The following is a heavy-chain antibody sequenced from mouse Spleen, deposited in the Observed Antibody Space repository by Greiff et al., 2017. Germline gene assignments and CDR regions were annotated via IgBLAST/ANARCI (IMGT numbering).Heavy chain of an antibody. CDR3: AREAYGPYYFDY. V-gene: IGHV3-6*01. D-gene: IGHD1-1*02. CDR1: GYSITSGYY. J-gene: IGHJ2*01. CDR2: ISYDGSN. Sequence: DVQLQESGPGLVKPSQSLSLTCSVTGYSITSGYYWNWIRQFPGNKLEWMGYISYDGSNNYNPSLKNRISITRDTSKNQFFLKLNSVTTEDTATYYCAREAYGPYYFDYWGQGTTLTVSS.